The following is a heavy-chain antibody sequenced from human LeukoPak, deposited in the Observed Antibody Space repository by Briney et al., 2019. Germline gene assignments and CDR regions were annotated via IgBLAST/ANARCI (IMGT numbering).Heavy chain of an antibody. D-gene: IGHD3-10*01. Sequence: PGGSLRLFSAASGFTFSIYSAKWVRQAPGKGLEWVSSLSGSSNYIFYADSVKGRFTISRDNAKNSLFLQMNSLRAEDTAVYFCARWGSGDSFETWGQGTMVTVSS. CDR2: LSGSSNYI. J-gene: IGHJ3*02. CDR3: ARWGSGDSFET. CDR1: GFTFSIYS. V-gene: IGHV3-21*01.